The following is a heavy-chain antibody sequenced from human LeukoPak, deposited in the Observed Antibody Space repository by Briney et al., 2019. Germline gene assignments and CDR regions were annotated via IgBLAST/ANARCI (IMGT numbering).Heavy chain of an antibody. J-gene: IGHJ4*02. V-gene: IGHV1-2*02. Sequence: ASVKVSCKASGYTFTGYYIHWVRQAPAQGLEWMGWINPNNGGTNYAQKFQGRVTMTSDTSISTAYMSLSRLRSDDTAVYYCASVGYEGYYFDYWGQGTLVTVSS. CDR2: INPNNGGT. D-gene: IGHD3-16*01. CDR1: GYTFTGYY. CDR3: ASVGYEGYYFDY.